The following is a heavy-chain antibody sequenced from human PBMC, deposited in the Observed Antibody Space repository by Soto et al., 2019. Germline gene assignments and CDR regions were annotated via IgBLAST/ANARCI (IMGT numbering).Heavy chain of an antibody. D-gene: IGHD6-6*01. CDR3: ARGEVWQLGARPLFDY. CDR2: ISAGNGNT. CDR1: GYTYTSYA. V-gene: IGHV1-3*01. J-gene: IGHJ4*02. Sequence: QVQLVQSGAEVKKPGASVKVSCETSGYTYTSYAIHWVRQAPGQRPEWMGWISAGNGNTKYSETFRDRVTLTSDSSARTAYMDLASLTSEDTAVYYCARGEVWQLGARPLFDYWGQGTLVAVSS.